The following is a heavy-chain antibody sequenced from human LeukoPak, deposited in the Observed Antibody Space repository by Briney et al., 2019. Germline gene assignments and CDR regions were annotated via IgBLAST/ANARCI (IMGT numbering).Heavy chain of an antibody. D-gene: IGHD1-26*01. V-gene: IGHV5-51*01. CDR3: ARRPDLYSGSYYPFDY. J-gene: IGHJ4*02. CDR2: IYPGDSDA. Sequence: GESLKISCKGSGYSFTNYWIGWVRQMPGKGLKWMGIIYPGDSDARYSPSFQGQVTISADKSISTAYLQWSSLKASDTAMYYCARRPDLYSGSYYPFDYWGQGTLVTVSS. CDR1: GYSFTNYW.